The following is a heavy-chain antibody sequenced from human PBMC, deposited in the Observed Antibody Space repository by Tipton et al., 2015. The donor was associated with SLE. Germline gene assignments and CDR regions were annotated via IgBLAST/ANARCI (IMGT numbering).Heavy chain of an antibody. CDR2: IYYSGST. V-gene: IGHV4-59*04. CDR3: ARPCGSYRYDAFDI. J-gene: IGHJ3*02. D-gene: IGHD1-26*01. Sequence: TLSLTCTVSGGSISSYYWSWIRQPPGKGLEWIGYIYYSGSTYYNPSLKSRVTISVDTSKNQFSLKLSSVTAADTAVYYCARPCGSYRYDAFDIWGQGTMVTVSS. CDR1: GGSISSYY.